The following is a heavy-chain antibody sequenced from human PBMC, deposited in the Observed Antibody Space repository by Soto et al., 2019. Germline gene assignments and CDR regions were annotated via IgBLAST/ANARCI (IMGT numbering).Heavy chain of an antibody. CDR3: AKEAGILRYFDWLSHVIDL. CDR1: GFTFDDYA. V-gene: IGHV3-9*01. Sequence: EVQLVESGGGLVQPGRSLRLSCAASGFTFDDYAMHWVRQAPGKGLEWVSGISWNSGNKVYADSVKGRFTISRDNAKNFLYLQMDSLRAEDTALYYCAKEAGILRYFDWLSHVIDLWGQGTTVTGSS. CDR2: ISWNSGNK. D-gene: IGHD3-9*01. J-gene: IGHJ6*02.